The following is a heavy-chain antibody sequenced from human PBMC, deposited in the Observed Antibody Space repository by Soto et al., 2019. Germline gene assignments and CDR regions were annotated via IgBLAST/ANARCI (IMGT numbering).Heavy chain of an antibody. Sequence: PGESLKISCKGSGYSFTSYWISWVRQMPGKGLEWMGRIDPSDSYTNYSPSFQGHVTISADKSISTAYLQWSSLKASDTAMYYCARLDSSSWYVYYYGMDVWGQGTTVTASS. J-gene: IGHJ6*02. CDR1: GYSFTSYW. V-gene: IGHV5-10-1*01. CDR3: ARLDSSSWYVYYYGMDV. D-gene: IGHD6-13*01. CDR2: IDPSDSYT.